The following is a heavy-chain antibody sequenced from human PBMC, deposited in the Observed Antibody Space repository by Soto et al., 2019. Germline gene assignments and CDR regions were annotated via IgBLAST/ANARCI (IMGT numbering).Heavy chain of an antibody. CDR3: TRPRYCSGGSCYARGNYYYYMDV. Sequence: EVQLVESGGGLVQPGGSLKLSCAASGFTFSGSAMHWVRQASGKGLEWVGRIRSKANSYATAYAASVKGRFTISRDDSKNTAYLQMNSLKTEDTAVYYCTRPRYCSGGSCYARGNYYYYMDVWGKGTTVTVSS. CDR2: IRSKANSYAT. V-gene: IGHV3-73*01. CDR1: GFTFSGSA. J-gene: IGHJ6*03. D-gene: IGHD2-15*01.